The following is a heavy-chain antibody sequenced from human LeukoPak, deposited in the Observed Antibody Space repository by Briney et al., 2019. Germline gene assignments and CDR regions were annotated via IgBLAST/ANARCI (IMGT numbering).Heavy chain of an antibody. CDR1: GYSFTSYG. CDR2: ISAYDGNT. CDR3: ARGYMSRGVIGWFDP. Sequence: ASVKVSCKASGYSFTSYGISWVRQAPGQGLEWMGWISAYDGNTNYAQKLQGRVTMTTDTSTNTAYMELRSLRSDDTAVYYCARGYMSRGVIGWFDPWGQGTLVTVSS. J-gene: IGHJ5*02. V-gene: IGHV1-18*01. D-gene: IGHD3-10*01.